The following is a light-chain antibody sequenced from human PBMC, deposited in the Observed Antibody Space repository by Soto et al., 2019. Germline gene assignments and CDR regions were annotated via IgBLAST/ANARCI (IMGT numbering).Light chain of an antibody. Sequence: QSALTQPASVSGSPGQSITISCTGTSSDVGAYNSVSWYQQHPGKAPKLLTYDVNYRPLGVSNRFSGSKSGNTASLTISGLQAEDEADYYCSSYTSSSTLVFGGGTQLTVL. CDR1: SSDVGAYNS. CDR2: DVN. V-gene: IGLV2-14*03. J-gene: IGLJ2*01. CDR3: SSYTSSSTLV.